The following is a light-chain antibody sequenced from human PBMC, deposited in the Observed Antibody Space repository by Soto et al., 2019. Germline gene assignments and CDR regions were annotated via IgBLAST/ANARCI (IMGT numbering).Light chain of an antibody. CDR1: SGDIDGYNS. Sequence: QSVLTQPASVSGSPGQSITISCTGTSGDIDGYNSVSWYQQHPGKAPKLLIYEVVKRPSGVSNRFSGSKSGNTASLTISGLQADDEADYYCSSFTSSSTWVFGGGTKLTVL. CDR2: EVV. CDR3: SSFTSSSTWV. J-gene: IGLJ3*02. V-gene: IGLV2-14*01.